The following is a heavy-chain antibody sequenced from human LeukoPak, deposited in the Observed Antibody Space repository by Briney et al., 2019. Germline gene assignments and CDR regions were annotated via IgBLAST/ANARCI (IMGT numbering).Heavy chain of an antibody. V-gene: IGHV3-48*03. D-gene: IGHD2-2*01. CDR1: GFTFSSYE. Sequence: GGSLRLSCAASGFTFSSYEMNWVRQAPGKGLEWVSYISSSGSTIYYADSVKGRFTISRDNAKNSLYLQMNSLRAEDTAVYYCARDTVPAADDAFDIWGQGTMVTVSS. CDR3: ARDTVPAADDAFDI. CDR2: ISSSGSTI. J-gene: IGHJ3*02.